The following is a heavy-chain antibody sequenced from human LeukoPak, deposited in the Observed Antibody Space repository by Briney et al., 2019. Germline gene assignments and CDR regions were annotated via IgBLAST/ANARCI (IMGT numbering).Heavy chain of an antibody. V-gene: IGHV4-59*01. D-gene: IGHD3-3*01. CDR1: GGSTSSYY. Sequence: SETLSLTCTVSGGSTSSYYWSWIRQPPGKGLEWIGYIYYSGSTNYNPSLKSRVTISVDTSKNQFSLKLSSVTAADTAVYYCARDKGTIPWGWFDPWGQGTLVTVSS. CDR2: IYYSGST. J-gene: IGHJ5*02. CDR3: ARDKGTIPWGWFDP.